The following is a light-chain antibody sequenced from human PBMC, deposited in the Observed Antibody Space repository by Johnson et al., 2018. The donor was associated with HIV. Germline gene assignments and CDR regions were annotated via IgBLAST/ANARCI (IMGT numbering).Light chain of an antibody. CDR2: DNN. CDR3: GTWDSSLSAYV. Sequence: QAVLTQPPSVSAAPGQKVTISCSGSSSNIGNNYVSWYQQLPGTAPKLLIYDNNKRPSGIPARFSGSKSGTSATLAIIELPTGDEADYYCGTWDSSLSAYVFGTGTKVTVL. CDR1: SSNIGNNY. J-gene: IGLJ1*01. V-gene: IGLV1-51*01.